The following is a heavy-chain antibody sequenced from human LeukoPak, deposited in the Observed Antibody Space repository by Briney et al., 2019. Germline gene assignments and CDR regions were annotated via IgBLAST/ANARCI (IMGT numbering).Heavy chain of an antibody. Sequence: SETLPLTCTVSGGSISSSSYYWGWIRQPPGKGLEWIGSIYYSGSTYYNPSLKSRVTISVDTSKNQFSLKLSSVTAADTAVYYCARLVVRSYSFDYWGQGTLVTVSS. J-gene: IGHJ4*02. V-gene: IGHV4-39*01. CDR3: ARLVVRSYSFDY. CDR2: IYYSGST. CDR1: GGSISSSSYY. D-gene: IGHD1-26*01.